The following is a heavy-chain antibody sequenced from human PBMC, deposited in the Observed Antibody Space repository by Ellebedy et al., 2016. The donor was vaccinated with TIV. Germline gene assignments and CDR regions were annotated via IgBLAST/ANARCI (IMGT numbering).Heavy chain of an antibody. V-gene: IGHV4-31*11. D-gene: IGHD3-22*01. Sequence: SETLSLXXAVSGGSFSGCYWSWIRQHPGKGLEWIGYIYYSGSTYYNPSLKSRITISVDTSKSQFSLKLSSVTAADTAVYYCARFTYFSSGYVDTWGQGTLVTVSS. CDR2: IYYSGST. CDR1: GGSFSGCY. CDR3: ARFTYFSSGYVDT. J-gene: IGHJ4*02.